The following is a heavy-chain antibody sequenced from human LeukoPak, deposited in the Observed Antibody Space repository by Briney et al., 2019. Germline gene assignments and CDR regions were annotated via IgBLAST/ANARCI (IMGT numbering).Heavy chain of an antibody. J-gene: IGHJ4*02. CDR2: IYTSGST. Sequence: SQTLSLTCSVSGDSIRSGTYYWSWIRQPAGKGLEWIGRIYTSGSTSYNPSLKSRVTISVDTSKKQFSLTLTSVTAADTAVYYCARGGGATRIDYWGQGTLVTVSS. CDR3: ARGGGATRIDY. V-gene: IGHV4-61*02. CDR1: GDSIRSGTYY. D-gene: IGHD5-12*01.